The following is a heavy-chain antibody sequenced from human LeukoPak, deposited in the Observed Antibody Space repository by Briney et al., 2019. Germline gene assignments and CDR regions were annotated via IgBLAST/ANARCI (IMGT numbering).Heavy chain of an antibody. CDR1: GYTFTTYG. V-gene: IGHV1-18*01. J-gene: IGHJ4*02. D-gene: IGHD5-12*01. CDR2: ISGYNGNT. Sequence: GASVKVSCKASGYTFTTYGFSWVRQAPGRGLEWMAWISGYNGNTHYAQRSQGRVTMTTDTSTSTAYIELRSLRSDDTAMYYCASWVGTSYNDYWGQGTLVTVSS. CDR3: ASWVGTSYNDY.